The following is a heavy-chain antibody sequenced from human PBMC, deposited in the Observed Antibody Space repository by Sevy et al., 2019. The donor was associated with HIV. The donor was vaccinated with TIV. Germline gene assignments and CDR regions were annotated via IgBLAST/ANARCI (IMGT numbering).Heavy chain of an antibody. J-gene: IGHJ4*02. CDR1: GFTFSDHY. CDR3: ATHAGLAAAGRVFDY. V-gene: IGHV3-72*01. D-gene: IGHD6-13*01. Sequence: GGSLRLSCAASGFTFSDHYMEWVRQAPGKGLEWVGRIRNKADSYTTEYAASVKGRFTISRDDSKNSLYLLMNRLKTEETAVYYCATHAGLAAAGRVFDYWGQGNLVNVSS. CDR2: IRNKADSYTT.